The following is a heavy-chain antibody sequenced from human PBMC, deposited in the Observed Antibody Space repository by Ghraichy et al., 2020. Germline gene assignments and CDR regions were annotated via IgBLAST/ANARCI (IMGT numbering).Heavy chain of an antibody. J-gene: IGHJ6*02. D-gene: IGHD3-22*01. CDR3: AKERDTSGYYSFRGDYYGMDV. Sequence: LSLTCTASGLTFSRYCMHWVRQAPGKGLEWVAVTSYDGSNKFYGGSVQGRSTTSRDNSNNTLLLRMNSLRPEDTAVYYCAKERDTSGYYSFRGDYYGMDVWGQGPTGPV. V-gene: IGHV3-30*18. CDR1: GLTFSRYC. CDR2: TSYDGSNK.